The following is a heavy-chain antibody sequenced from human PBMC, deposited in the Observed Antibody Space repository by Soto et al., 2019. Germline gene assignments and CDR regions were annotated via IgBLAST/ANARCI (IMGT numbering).Heavy chain of an antibody. CDR3: ARGFSGATIVPYHYYGMDF. V-gene: IGHV4-31*03. CDR2: IYYSGST. Sequence: SEALSLTCTVSGGSISSGGYYWSWIRQHPGKGLEWIGYIYYSGSTYYNPSLKSRVTISVDTSKNQFSLKLSSVTAADTAVYYCARGFSGATIVPYHYYGMDFWGQGTTVTVSS. CDR1: GGSISSGGYY. J-gene: IGHJ6*01. D-gene: IGHD5-12*01.